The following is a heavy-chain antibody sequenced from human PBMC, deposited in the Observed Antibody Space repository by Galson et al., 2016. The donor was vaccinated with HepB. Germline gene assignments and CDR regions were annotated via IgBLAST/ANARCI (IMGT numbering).Heavy chain of an antibody. CDR1: GVSISSNRYY. J-gene: IGHJ4*02. D-gene: IGHD2-15*01. CDR2: IYYSGST. V-gene: IGHV4-39*01. Sequence: SETLSLTCSVSGVSISSNRYYWGWIRQPPGKGLECIGSIYYSGSTYYNPSLKSRVTISVDPSKNQFALRLRSVTAADTTVYYCARGYCSGGSCYFSHWGQGALVTVSS. CDR3: ARGYCSGGSCYFSH.